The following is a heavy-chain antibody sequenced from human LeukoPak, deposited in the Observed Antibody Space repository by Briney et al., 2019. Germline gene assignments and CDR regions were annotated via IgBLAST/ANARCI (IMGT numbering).Heavy chain of an antibody. J-gene: IGHJ5*02. D-gene: IGHD2-8*01. CDR1: GDSISTTRYH. CDR2: IFYTGST. Sequence: SETLSLTCAVSGDSISTTRYHWGWIRQPPGKGLEWMASIFYTGSTYYNSSLKSRVTISVDTSKDQFSLKLTSVTAADTAVYYCARHLMSVIDPWGQGTLVTVSS. V-gene: IGHV4-39*01. CDR3: ARHLMSVIDP.